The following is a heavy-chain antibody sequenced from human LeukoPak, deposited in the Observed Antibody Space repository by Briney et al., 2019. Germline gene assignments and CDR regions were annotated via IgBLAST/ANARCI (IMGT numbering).Heavy chain of an antibody. D-gene: IGHD4-17*01. Sequence: PGGSLRLSCAASGFTFSSYAMSWVRQAPGKGLEWVSSISSSSSYIYYADSVKGRFTISRDNAKNSLYLQMNSLRAEDTAVYYCARVPYGYYGMDVWDQGTTVTVSS. V-gene: IGHV3-21*01. J-gene: IGHJ6*02. CDR2: ISSSSSYI. CDR1: GFTFSSYA. CDR3: ARVPYGYYGMDV.